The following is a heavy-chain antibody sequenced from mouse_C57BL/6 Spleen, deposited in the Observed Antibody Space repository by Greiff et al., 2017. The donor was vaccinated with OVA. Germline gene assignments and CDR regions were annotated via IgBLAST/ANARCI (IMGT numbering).Heavy chain of an antibody. J-gene: IGHJ4*01. V-gene: IGHV1-82*01. Sequence: VQGVESGPELVKPGASVKISCKASGYAFSSSWMNWVKQRPGKGLEWIGRIYPGDGDTNYNGKFKGKATLTADKSSSTAYMQLSSLTSEDSAVYFCASPYYGSSHYYAMDYWGQGTSVTVSS. D-gene: IGHD1-1*01. CDR1: GYAFSSSW. CDR3: ASPYYGSSHYYAMDY. CDR2: IYPGDGDT.